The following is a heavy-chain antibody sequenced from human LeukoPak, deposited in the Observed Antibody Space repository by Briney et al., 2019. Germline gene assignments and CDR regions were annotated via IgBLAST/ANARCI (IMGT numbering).Heavy chain of an antibody. CDR3: ARDPRTYCSSTSCPFGFDY. CDR2: INPSGGST. D-gene: IGHD2-2*01. V-gene: IGHV1-46*01. Sequence: ASVKVSCKASGYTFTSYYMHWVRQAPGQGLEWMGIINPSGGSTSYAQKFQGRVTMTRDMSTSTVYMELSSLRSVDTAVYYCARDPRTYCSSTSCPFGFDYWGQGTLVTVSS. CDR1: GYTFTSYY. J-gene: IGHJ4*02.